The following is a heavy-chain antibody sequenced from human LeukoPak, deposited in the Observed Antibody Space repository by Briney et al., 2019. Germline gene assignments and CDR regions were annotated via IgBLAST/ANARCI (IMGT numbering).Heavy chain of an antibody. V-gene: IGHV3-48*04. Sequence: GGSLRLSCAASGFTFSTFGMNWVRQAPGKGLEWVSYISSSSNTIYYADSVKGRFTISRDNAKNSLYLQMNSLRAEDTAVYYCARGYYVSGNKYYFDYWGQGTLVPVSS. J-gene: IGHJ4*02. CDR1: GFTFSTFG. CDR3: ARGYYVSGNKYYFDY. D-gene: IGHD3-10*01. CDR2: ISSSSNTI.